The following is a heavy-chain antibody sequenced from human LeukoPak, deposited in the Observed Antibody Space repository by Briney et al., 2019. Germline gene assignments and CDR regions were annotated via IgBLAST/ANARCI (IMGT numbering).Heavy chain of an antibody. CDR2: IYSSDSGVST. Sequence: GGSLRLSCTLSGFSVSNTYMSWVRQSPGEGLEWVSFIYSSDSGVSTYYANSVKGRFTISRHNSKNKLYLQMSSLRAEDTAVYFCARSAARLRYYCAIDVWGQGITVIVCS. J-gene: IGHJ6*02. CDR3: ARSAARLRYYCAIDV. D-gene: IGHD6-6*01. CDR1: GFSVSNTY. V-gene: IGHV3-53*04.